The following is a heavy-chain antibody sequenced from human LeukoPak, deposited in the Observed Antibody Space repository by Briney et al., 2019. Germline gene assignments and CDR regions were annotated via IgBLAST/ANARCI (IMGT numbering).Heavy chain of an antibody. D-gene: IGHD4-11*01. V-gene: IGHV1-69*01. Sequence: ASVKVSCKASGGTFSSYAISWVRQAPGQGLEWMGGIIPIFGTANYAQKFQGRVTITADESTSTAYMELSSLRSGDTAVYYCASQTTVTPVDYWGQGTLVTVSS. CDR2: IIPIFGTA. J-gene: IGHJ4*02. CDR3: ASQTTVTPVDY. CDR1: GGTFSSYA.